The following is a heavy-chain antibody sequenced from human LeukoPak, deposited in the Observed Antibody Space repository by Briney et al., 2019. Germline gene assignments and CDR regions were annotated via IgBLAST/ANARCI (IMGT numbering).Heavy chain of an antibody. J-gene: IGHJ6*03. Sequence: SETLSLTCTVSGGSISSYYWSWIRQPPGKGLEWIGRIYTSGSTNYNPSLKSRVTMSVDTSKNQFSLKLSSVTAADTAVYYCARASEDYDSSGWTGYYYMDVWGKGTTVTVSS. CDR2: IYTSGST. V-gene: IGHV4-4*07. CDR3: ARASEDYDSSGWTGYYYMDV. D-gene: IGHD3-22*01. CDR1: GGSISSYY.